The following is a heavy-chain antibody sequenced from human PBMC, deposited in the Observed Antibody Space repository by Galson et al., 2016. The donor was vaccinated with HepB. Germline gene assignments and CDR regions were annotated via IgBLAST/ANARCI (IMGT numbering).Heavy chain of an antibody. J-gene: IGHJ1*01. CDR1: GFTFNIYA. Sequence: SLRLSCAASGFTFNIYAMSWVRLAPGKGLEWVSAISSGGTTYYADSVKGRFTISRDNSKNTLSLQTNSLRAEDTAVYYCAKDRDSNWYEKYFQHWGQGTLVTVSS. CDR3: AKDRDSNWYEKYFQH. CDR2: ISSGGTT. V-gene: IGHV3-23*01. D-gene: IGHD1-20*01.